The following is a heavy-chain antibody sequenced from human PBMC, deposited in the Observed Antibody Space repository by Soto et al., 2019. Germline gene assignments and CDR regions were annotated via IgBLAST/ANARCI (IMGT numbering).Heavy chain of an antibody. J-gene: IGHJ5*02. V-gene: IGHV4-30-4*01. CDR1: CASISSGNYY. CDR2: IYSSGTT. D-gene: IGHD2-2*01. CDR3: ARVPDR. Sequence: PSETLSLTCTVSCASISSGNYYWSWIRQPPGKGLEWIGYIYSSGTTYYNPSLESRVTISVDRSKNQFSLKLSSVTAADTAVYYCARVPDRWGQGTLVTVSS.